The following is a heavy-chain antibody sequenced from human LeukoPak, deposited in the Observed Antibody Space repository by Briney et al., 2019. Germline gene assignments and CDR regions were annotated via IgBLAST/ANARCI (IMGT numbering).Heavy chain of an antibody. Sequence: SETLSLTCTVSDGSISSGGYYLSWIRQHPGKGLEWIGYIYYSGSTYYNPSLKSRVTISVDTSKNQFSLKLSSVTAADTAVYYCARDIAAAGTRFDPWGQGTLVTVSS. CDR3: ARDIAAAGTRFDP. V-gene: IGHV4-31*03. D-gene: IGHD6-13*01. J-gene: IGHJ5*02. CDR2: IYYSGST. CDR1: DGSISSGGYY.